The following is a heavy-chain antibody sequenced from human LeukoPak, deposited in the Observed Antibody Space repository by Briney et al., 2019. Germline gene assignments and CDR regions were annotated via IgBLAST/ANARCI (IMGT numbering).Heavy chain of an antibody. CDR1: GGSISSGGYY. V-gene: IGHV4-31*03. J-gene: IGHJ4*02. D-gene: IGHD3-10*01. Sequence: SETLSLTCTVSGGSISSGGYYWSWIRQHPGKGLEWIGYIYYSGSTYYNPSLKSRVTISVGTSKNQFSLKLSSVTAADTAVYYCARGQERITMVRGVIIPDYWGQGTLVTVSS. CDR2: IYYSGST. CDR3: ARGQERITMVRGVIIPDY.